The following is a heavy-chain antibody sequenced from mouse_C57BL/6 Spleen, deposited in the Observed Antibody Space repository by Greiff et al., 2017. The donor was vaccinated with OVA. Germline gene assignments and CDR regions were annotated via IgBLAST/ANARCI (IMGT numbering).Heavy chain of an antibody. CDR1: GYTFTGYW. CDR2: ILPGSGST. Sequence: VQLQQSGAELMKPGASVKLSCKATGYTFTGYWLEWVQQRPGHGLEWIGEILPGSGSTNYNEKFKGTATFTADTSSNTAYMQLSSLTTEDSAIYYCARSNYDYDDGGVDYWGQGTTLTVSS. CDR3: ARSNYDYDDGGVDY. J-gene: IGHJ2*01. V-gene: IGHV1-9*01. D-gene: IGHD2-4*01.